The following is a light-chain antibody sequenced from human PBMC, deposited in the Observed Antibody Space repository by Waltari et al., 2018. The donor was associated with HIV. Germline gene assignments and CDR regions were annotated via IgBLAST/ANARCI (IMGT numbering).Light chain of an antibody. CDR1: ALSHQY. V-gene: IGLV3-25*03. J-gene: IGLJ3*02. CDR2: KDH. CDR3: EAWDDSVTGPV. Sequence: SYELTQPPSVSVSPGQTARIPCSGDALSHQYVYWYQQRPGQAPVLGIYKDHKRPSGVPDRCSGSKSATSASLVISDLHSDDEGTYYCEAWDDSVTGPVFGGGTKLTVL.